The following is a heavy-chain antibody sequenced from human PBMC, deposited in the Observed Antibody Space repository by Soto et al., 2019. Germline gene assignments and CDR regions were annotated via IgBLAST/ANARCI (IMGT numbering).Heavy chain of an antibody. CDR2: IYSDGST. V-gene: IGHV3-53*01. CDR1: GFTVSSNY. Sequence: GGSLRLSCAASGFTVSSNYINWVRQAPGKGLEWVSVIYSDGSTYYADSVKGRFTISRDNSKNTVCLQMNSLRAEDTAVYYCAREPTTTGTSRLYYYGMDVWGQGTTVTVSS. CDR3: AREPTTTGTSRLYYYGMDV. D-gene: IGHD1-1*01. J-gene: IGHJ6*02.